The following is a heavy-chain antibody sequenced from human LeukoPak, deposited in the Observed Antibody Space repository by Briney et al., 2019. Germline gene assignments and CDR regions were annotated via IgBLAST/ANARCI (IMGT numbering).Heavy chain of an antibody. V-gene: IGHV4-39*07. Sequence: SETLSLTCTVSGGSISSSSYYWGWIRQPPGKGLEWIGSIYYSGSTYYNPSLKSRVTISVDTSKNQFSLKLSSVTAADTAVYYCARANSSSWYGPLYGYWGQGTLVTVSS. CDR1: GGSISSSSYY. J-gene: IGHJ4*02. D-gene: IGHD6-13*01. CDR2: IYYSGST. CDR3: ARANSSSWYGPLYGY.